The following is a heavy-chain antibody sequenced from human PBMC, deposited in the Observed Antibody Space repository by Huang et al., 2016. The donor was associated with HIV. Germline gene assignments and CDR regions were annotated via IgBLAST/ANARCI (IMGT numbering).Heavy chain of an antibody. J-gene: IGHJ4*02. V-gene: IGHV5-51*01. Sequence: EVLLVQSGAELKEPGESLKISCKAYGYGFRSYWIGWVRQEPGKGLGWMGFSDPRDSETKYSPAFDGQVTISADKSTRTAYLQWESLKAPDTAIYFCARQVDGFRSHFDFWGQGTLVSVSS. CDR2: SDPRDSET. CDR1: GYGFRSYW. CDR3: ARQVDGFRSHFDF. D-gene: IGHD5-18*01.